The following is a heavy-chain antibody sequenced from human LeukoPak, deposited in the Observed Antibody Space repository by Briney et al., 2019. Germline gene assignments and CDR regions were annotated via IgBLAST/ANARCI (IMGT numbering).Heavy chain of an antibody. V-gene: IGHV3-30*18. CDR3: AKDSNYDFWSGYSADY. D-gene: IGHD3-3*01. CDR1: GFTFSSYG. J-gene: IGHJ4*02. CDR2: ISYDGSNK. Sequence: SGGSRRLSCAASGFTFSSYGMHWVRQAPGKGLEWVEVISYDGSNKYYADSVKGRFTISRDNSKNTLYLQMNSLRAEDTAVYYCAKDSNYDFWSGYSADYWGQGTLVTVSS.